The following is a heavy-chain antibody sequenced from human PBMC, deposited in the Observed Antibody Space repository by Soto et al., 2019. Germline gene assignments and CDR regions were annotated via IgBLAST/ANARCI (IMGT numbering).Heavy chain of an antibody. Sequence: ASVKVSCKASGYTFTSYYMHWVRQAPGQGLEWMGIINPSGGSTSYAQKFQGRVTMTRDTSTSTVYMELSSLGSEDTAVYYCAKDLWGSDNEDAFDIWGQGTMVTVSS. CDR1: GYTFTSYY. V-gene: IGHV1-46*01. CDR3: AKDLWGSDNEDAFDI. J-gene: IGHJ3*02. CDR2: INPSGGST. D-gene: IGHD2-21*02.